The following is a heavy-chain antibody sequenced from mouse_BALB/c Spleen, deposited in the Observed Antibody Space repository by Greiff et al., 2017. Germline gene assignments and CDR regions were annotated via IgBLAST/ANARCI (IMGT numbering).Heavy chain of an antibody. V-gene: IGHV10-1*02. CDR3: VRHGGRYFDY. Sequence: EVQGVESGGGLVQPKGSLKLSCAASGFTFNTYAMNWVRQAPGKGLEWVARIRSKSNNYATYYADSVKDRFTISRDDSQSMLYLQMNNLKTEDTAMYYCVRHGGRYFDYWGQGTTLTVSS. CDR2: IRSKSNNYAT. J-gene: IGHJ2*01. CDR1: GFTFNTYA.